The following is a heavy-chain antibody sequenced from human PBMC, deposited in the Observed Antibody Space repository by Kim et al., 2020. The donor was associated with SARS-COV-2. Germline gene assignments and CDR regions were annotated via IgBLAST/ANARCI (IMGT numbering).Heavy chain of an antibody. Sequence: SETLSHTCSVSGGSISSYYWSWIRQPPGKGLEWIGYIFYSGSTNYNPSLQSRVTISVDTSKNQFSLKLSSLTAADTAVYYCARHEGGVYYFDYWGQGTLV. J-gene: IGHJ4*02. CDR3: ARHEGGVYYFDY. D-gene: IGHD2-15*01. V-gene: IGHV4-59*08. CDR2: IFYSGST. CDR1: GGSISSYY.